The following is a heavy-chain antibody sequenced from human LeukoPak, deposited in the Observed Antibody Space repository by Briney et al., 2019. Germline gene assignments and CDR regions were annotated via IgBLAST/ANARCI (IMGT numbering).Heavy chain of an antibody. CDR2: ISYSRNT. J-gene: IGHJ3*02. D-gene: IGHD3-16*01. V-gene: IGHV4-39*06. CDR1: DDSITSSSYY. Sequence: SETLSLTCTVSDDSITSSSYYWAWIRQPPGSGLEWIGTISYSRNTYYNPSLKSRVTILVETSKNQNLLKLTSVNAADTSGYFWAGDLGNDAFDIWCQGTMVTVSS. CDR3: AGDLGNDAFDI.